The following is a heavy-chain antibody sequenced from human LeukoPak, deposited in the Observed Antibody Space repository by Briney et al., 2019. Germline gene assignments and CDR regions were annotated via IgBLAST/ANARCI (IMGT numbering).Heavy chain of an antibody. D-gene: IGHD4-11*01. CDR1: GFTFSSYG. V-gene: IGHV3-30*02. Sequence: QPGGSLRLSCAASGFTFSSYGMHWVRQAPGKGLDWVAFIRYDGSNKYYADSVKGRFTISRDNSKNTLYLQMNSLRAEDTAVYYCAKEGETVTSLDYWGQGTLVTVSS. J-gene: IGHJ4*02. CDR3: AKEGETVTSLDY. CDR2: IRYDGSNK.